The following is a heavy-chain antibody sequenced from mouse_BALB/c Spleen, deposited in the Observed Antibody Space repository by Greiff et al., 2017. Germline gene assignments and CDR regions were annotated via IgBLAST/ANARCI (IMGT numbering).Heavy chain of an antibody. CDR2: IYPGSGST. Sequence: LQQPGAGLVRPGASVKLSCKASGYTFTSYWMHWVKQSPGQGLEWIGNIYPGSGSTNYAEKFKSKSTLTVDTSSSTAYMQLSSLTSEDSAVYYDTGGDYWGQGTTLTVSS. J-gene: IGHJ2*01. V-gene: IGHV1S22*01. CDR3: TGGDY. CDR1: GYTFTSYW.